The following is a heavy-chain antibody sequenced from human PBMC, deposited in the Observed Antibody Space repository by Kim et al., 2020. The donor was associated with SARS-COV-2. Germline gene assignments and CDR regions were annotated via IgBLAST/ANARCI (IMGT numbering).Heavy chain of an antibody. V-gene: IGHV4-34*09. CDR2: RT. J-gene: IGHJ5*02. CDR3: AREWQGWFDP. Sequence: RTTHNTSHKSRVTISVEPSKNHFSLKLGSVTAADTAVYYCAREWQGWFDPWGQGTLVTVSS.